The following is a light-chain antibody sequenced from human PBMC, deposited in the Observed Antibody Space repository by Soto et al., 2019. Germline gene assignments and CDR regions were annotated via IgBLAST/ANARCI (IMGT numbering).Light chain of an antibody. V-gene: IGLV7-46*01. Sequence: QAVVTQEPSLTESPGVTVTLTCGSSAGAVTSGHYPYWFQQKPGQAPRTLIYDTSNKHSWTPARFSGSLLGGKAALTLSGAQPEDEAEYYCLLSYSVSYVFGTGTKVTVL. CDR3: LLSYSVSYV. J-gene: IGLJ1*01. CDR1: AGAVTSGHY. CDR2: DTS.